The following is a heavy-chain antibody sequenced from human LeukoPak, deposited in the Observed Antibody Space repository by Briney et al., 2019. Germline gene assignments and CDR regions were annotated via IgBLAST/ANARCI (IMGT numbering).Heavy chain of an antibody. CDR3: ARSSGYYYLNWFDP. D-gene: IGHD3-22*01. CDR1: GGTFSSYA. V-gene: IGHV1-69*05. J-gene: IGHJ5*02. CDR2: IISIFGTA. Sequence: GASVKVSCKASGGTFSSYAISWVRQAPGQGLEWMGGIISIFGTANYAQKFQGRVTITTDESTSTAYMELSSLRSEDTAVYYCARSSGYYYLNWFDPWGQGTLVTVSS.